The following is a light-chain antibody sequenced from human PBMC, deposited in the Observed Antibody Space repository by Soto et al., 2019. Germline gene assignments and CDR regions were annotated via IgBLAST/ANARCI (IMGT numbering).Light chain of an antibody. J-gene: IGLJ1*01. V-gene: IGLV2-11*01. CDR3: CSYAGSYTLV. Sequence: QSALTQPRWVSGSPGQSVTISCTGTSSDVGGYNYVSWYQQHPGKAPKLMIYDVNKRPSGVPDRFSGSKSGNTASLTISGLQAEDEADYYCCSYAGSYTLVFGTGTKATVL. CDR2: DVN. CDR1: SSDVGGYNY.